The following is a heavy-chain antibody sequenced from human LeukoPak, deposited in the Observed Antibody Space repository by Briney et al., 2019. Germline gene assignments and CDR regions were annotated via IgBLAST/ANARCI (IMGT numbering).Heavy chain of an antibody. CDR1: GFTFSSYG. J-gene: IGHJ4*02. CDR2: IRYDGSNK. V-gene: IGHV3-30*02. CDR3: AKVLRSHPTSFDY. D-gene: IGHD3-10*01. Sequence: PGGSLRLSCAASGFTFSSYGMHWVRQAPGKGLEWVAFIRYDGSNKYYADSVKGRFTISRDNSKNTLYLQMNSLRAEDTAVYYCAKVLRSHPTSFDYWGRGTLVTVSS.